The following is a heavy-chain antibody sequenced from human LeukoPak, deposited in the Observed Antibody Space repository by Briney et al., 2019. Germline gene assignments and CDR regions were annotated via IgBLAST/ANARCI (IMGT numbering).Heavy chain of an antibody. CDR3: ARRYYHSTEFDP. CDR2: IHPLDSTT. J-gene: IGHJ5*02. CDR1: GQSFTNYW. Sequence: GESLKISCKASGQSFTNYWIGWVRQMPGKGLEWMGIIHPLDSTTLYTPSFQGQVTISADKSISTAYLQWSSLQPSDTATYYCARRYYHSTEFDPWGQGTLVTVSS. V-gene: IGHV5-51*03. D-gene: IGHD3-22*01.